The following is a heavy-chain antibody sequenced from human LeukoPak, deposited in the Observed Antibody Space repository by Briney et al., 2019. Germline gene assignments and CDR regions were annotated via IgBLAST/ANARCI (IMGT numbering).Heavy chain of an antibody. CDR3: AGFFDYPGYYFDY. D-gene: IGHD3-9*01. V-gene: IGHV4-39*01. J-gene: IGHJ4*02. CDR2: IYYSGIT. Sequence: IIYYSGITYYTPSLKSRVTISVDTSKKQFSLKLSSVTAADTAVYYCAGFFDYPGYYFDYWGQGTLVTVSS.